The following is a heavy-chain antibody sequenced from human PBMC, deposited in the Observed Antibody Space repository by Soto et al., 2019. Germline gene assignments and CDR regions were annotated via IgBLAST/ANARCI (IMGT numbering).Heavy chain of an antibody. J-gene: IGHJ3*02. CDR2: IMPGSSHI. D-gene: IGHD1-26*01. CDR1: GFTFSIYS. CDR3: AIEKVGAPSVHVFDI. Sequence: GGSLRLSCAASGFTFSIYSMNWVRQAPGKGLEWVSYIMPGSSHIFYADSVKGRFTISRDNAKNSLYLQMNSLRAEDTAVYYCAIEKVGAPSVHVFDIWGRGTMVTVSS. V-gene: IGHV3-48*01.